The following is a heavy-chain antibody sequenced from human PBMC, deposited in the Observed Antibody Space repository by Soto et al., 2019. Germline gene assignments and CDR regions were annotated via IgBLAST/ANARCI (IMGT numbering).Heavy chain of an antibody. CDR3: ARYCISTSGHSAGMDV. Sequence: SETLSLTCTVSGGSISSGDYYWSWIRQPPGKGLEWIGYIYYSGSTYYNPSLKSRVTISVDTSKNQFSLKLSSVPAADTAGFYCARYCISTSGHSAGMDVCGQGTTVTVSS. D-gene: IGHD2-2*01. CDR2: IYYSGST. V-gene: IGHV4-30-4*01. CDR1: GGSISSGDYY. J-gene: IGHJ6*02.